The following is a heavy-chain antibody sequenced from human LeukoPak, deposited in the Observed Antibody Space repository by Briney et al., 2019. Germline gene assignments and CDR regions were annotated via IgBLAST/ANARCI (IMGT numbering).Heavy chain of an antibody. CDR1: GGSISSSSYY. CDR2: IYHSGST. V-gene: IGHV4-39*07. CDR3: ARAHSSGWSNFDY. Sequence: SETLSLTCTVSGGSISSSSYYWGWIRQPPEKGLEWIGSIYHSGSTYYNPSLKSRLTISVDTSKNQFSLRLSSVTAADTAVYYCARAHSSGWSNFDYWGQGTLVTVSS. D-gene: IGHD6-19*01. J-gene: IGHJ4*02.